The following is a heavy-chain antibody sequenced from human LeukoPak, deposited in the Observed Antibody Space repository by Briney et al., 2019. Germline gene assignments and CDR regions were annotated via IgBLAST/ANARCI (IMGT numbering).Heavy chain of an antibody. Sequence: PGGSPRLSCAASGFMFSNYWMSWVRQAPGKGLEWVANIKQDGSESRYVDSVKGRFTISRDNAKNSLYLQMNSLRAEDTALYYCARGTPTTRDFDSWGQGTLVTVSS. J-gene: IGHJ4*02. CDR2: IKQDGSES. V-gene: IGHV3-7*01. CDR1: GFMFSNYW. CDR3: ARGTPTTRDFDS. D-gene: IGHD4-11*01.